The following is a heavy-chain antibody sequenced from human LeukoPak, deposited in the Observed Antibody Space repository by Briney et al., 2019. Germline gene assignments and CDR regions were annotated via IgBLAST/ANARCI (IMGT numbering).Heavy chain of an antibody. CDR2: IYSGGST. J-gene: IGHJ6*03. CDR3: ARDLRSSSSRGYYYYYMDV. V-gene: IGHV3-53*01. D-gene: IGHD6-6*01. CDR1: GFTVSSNY. Sequence: GGSLRLSCAASGFTVSSNYMSWVRQAPGKGLEWVSVIYSGGSTYYADSVKGRFTTSRDNSKNTLYLQMNSLRAEDTAVYYCARDLRSSSSRGYYYYYMDVWGKGTTVTVSS.